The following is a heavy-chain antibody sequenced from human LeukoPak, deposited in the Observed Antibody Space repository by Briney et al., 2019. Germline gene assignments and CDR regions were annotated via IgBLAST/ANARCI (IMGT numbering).Heavy chain of an antibody. D-gene: IGHD3-10*01. V-gene: IGHV4-30-4*01. CDR1: GGSISSGDYY. J-gene: IGHJ4*02. Sequence: PSETLSLTCTDSGGSISSGDYYWSWIRQPPGKGLEWIGYIYYSGSTYYNPSLKSRVTISVDTSKNQFSLKLSSVTAADTVVYYCAQTMVRGAGYFDYWGQGTLVTVSS. CDR2: IYYSGST. CDR3: AQTMVRGAGYFDY.